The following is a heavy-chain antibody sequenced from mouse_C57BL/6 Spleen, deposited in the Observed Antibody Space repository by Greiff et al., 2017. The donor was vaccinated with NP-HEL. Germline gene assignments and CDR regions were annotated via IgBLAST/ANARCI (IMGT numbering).Heavy chain of an antibody. CDR3: ARLITTVGDY. CDR1: GYTFTDYA. CDR2: ISTYYGDA. V-gene: IGHV1-67*01. J-gene: IGHJ2*01. D-gene: IGHD1-1*01. Sequence: QVHVKQSGPELVRPGVSVKISCKGSGYTFTDYAMHWVKQSHAKSLEWIGVISTYYGDASYNQKFKDKATMTVDRSSSTAYMQLSSLTSEDSAVYYCARLITTVGDYWGQGTTLTVSS.